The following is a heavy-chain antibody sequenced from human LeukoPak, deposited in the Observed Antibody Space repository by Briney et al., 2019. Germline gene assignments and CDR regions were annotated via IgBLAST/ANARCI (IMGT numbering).Heavy chain of an antibody. CDR2: INPSGGST. J-gene: IGHJ3*02. D-gene: IGHD2-21*02. CDR1: GYTFTSYY. Sequence: ASVKVSCKASGYTFTSYYMHWVRQAPGQGLEWMGIINPSGGSTSYAQKFQGRVTMTRDTSTSTVYMELNSLRAEDTAVYYCARDLWHIVVVTATPPDAFDIWGQGTMVTVSS. V-gene: IGHV1-46*01. CDR3: ARDLWHIVVVTATPPDAFDI.